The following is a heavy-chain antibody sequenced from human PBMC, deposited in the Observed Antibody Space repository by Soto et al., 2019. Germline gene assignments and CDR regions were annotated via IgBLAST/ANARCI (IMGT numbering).Heavy chain of an antibody. Sequence: QVQLVQSGAEVKKPGSPVKVSCKVSGGTFSRYVVSWVRQAPGQGLEWMGGIIPFSGSTNYTQKFQGRVTLTADISTSTAYMELSSVTSEDTAVYYCARAGTVTDFYHYSSGMDIWGQGTTVTVTS. CDR3: ARAGTVTDFYHYSSGMDI. CDR2: IIPFSGST. J-gene: IGHJ6*01. V-gene: IGHV1-69*06. D-gene: IGHD4-17*01. CDR1: GGTFSRYV.